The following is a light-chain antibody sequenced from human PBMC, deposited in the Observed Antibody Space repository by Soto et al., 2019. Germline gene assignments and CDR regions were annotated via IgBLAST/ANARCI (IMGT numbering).Light chain of an antibody. J-gene: IGKJ2*01. CDR1: QSLSSW. CDR2: TAT. CDR3: QQYNSFPYT. V-gene: IGKV1-5*03. Sequence: DIQMTQSPSTLSASVGDRVTITCRASQSLSSWLAWYQQKPGKAPNLLIYTATSLESGAPSRSNGTGSGTAFTLTIRHPQPDDFATYYRQQYNSFPYTFGQGNKLVIK.